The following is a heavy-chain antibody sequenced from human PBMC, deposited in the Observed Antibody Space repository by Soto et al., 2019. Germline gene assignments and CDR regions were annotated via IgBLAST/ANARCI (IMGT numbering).Heavy chain of an antibody. D-gene: IGHD6-19*01. J-gene: IGHJ6*02. CDR2: IYYSGST. CDR1: GGSISSYY. CDR3: AREEKRTVAGTLLYYYYGMDV. V-gene: IGHV4-59*01. Sequence: PSETLSLTCTVSGGSISSYYWSWIRQPPGKGLEWIGYIYYSGSTNYNPSLKSRVTISVDTSKNQFSLKLSSVTAADTAVYYCAREEKRTVAGTLLYYYYGMDVWGQGTTVTVSS.